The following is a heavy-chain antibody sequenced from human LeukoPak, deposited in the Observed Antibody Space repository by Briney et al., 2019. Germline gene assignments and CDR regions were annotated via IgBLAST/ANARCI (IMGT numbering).Heavy chain of an antibody. D-gene: IGHD5-18*01. V-gene: IGHV4-34*01. Sequence: SETLSLTCTVSGGSISSYYWSWIRQPPGKGLEWIGEINHSGSTNYNPSLKSRVTISVDTSKNQFSLKLSSVTAADTAVYYCARVRYSYGYNYYYYYMDVWGKGTTVTVSS. CDR1: GGSISSYY. CDR2: INHSGST. J-gene: IGHJ6*03. CDR3: ARVRYSYGYNYYYYYMDV.